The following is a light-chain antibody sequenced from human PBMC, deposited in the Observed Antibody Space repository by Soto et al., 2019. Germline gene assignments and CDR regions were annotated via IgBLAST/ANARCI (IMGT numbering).Light chain of an antibody. CDR3: SSYTSSSTLVV. Sequence: QSALTQPASVSGSPGQSITISCTGTSSDVGGYNYVSWYQQHPGKAPKLMIYEVSNRPSGVSNRFSGSKSGNTASLTISGLQAEDEAKYYCSSYTSSSTLVVFGGGTKLTVL. CDR2: EVS. V-gene: IGLV2-14*01. CDR1: SSDVGGYNY. J-gene: IGLJ2*01.